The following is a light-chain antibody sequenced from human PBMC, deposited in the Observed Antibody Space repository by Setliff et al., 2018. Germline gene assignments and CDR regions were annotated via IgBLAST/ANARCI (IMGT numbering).Light chain of an antibody. CDR1: QGISRA. Sequence: AIQLTQSPSSLSASVGDRVTITCRASQGISRAVAWYQQKPGKPPKVLISSASNLESGVPSRFSGSGSGTDFTLTINSLQPEDFATHYCQQFNSSPLTFGGGTKVDIK. J-gene: IGKJ4*01. CDR3: QQFNSSPLT. CDR2: SAS. V-gene: IGKV1-13*02.